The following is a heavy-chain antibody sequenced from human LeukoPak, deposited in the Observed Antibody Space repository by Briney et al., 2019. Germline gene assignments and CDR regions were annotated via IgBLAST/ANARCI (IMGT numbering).Heavy chain of an antibody. V-gene: IGHV1-69*05. Sequence: SSVKVSCKASGGTFSSYAISWVRQAPVQGLEWMGGIIPIFGTANYAQKFQGRVTITTDESTSTAYIELSSLRSEDKAVYYCARVPLEYSYGYPLGPDWYFDLWGRGTLVTVSS. D-gene: IGHD5-18*01. CDR2: IIPIFGTA. J-gene: IGHJ2*01. CDR3: ARVPLEYSYGYPLGPDWYFDL. CDR1: GGTFSSYA.